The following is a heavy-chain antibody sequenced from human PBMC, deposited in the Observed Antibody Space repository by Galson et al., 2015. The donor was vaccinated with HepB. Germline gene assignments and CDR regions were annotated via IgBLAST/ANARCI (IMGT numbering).Heavy chain of an antibody. D-gene: IGHD6-6*01. V-gene: IGHV1-69*04. CDR2: IIPILGIA. CDR1: GGTFSSYT. J-gene: IGHJ6*02. CDR3: AREMEQLVLPRPTGNYYYGMDV. Sequence: SVKVSCKASGGTFSSYTISWVRQAPGQGLEWMGRIIPILGIANYAQKFQGRVTITADKSTSTAYMELSSLRSEDTAVYYCAREMEQLVLPRPTGNYYYGMDVWGQGTTVTVSS.